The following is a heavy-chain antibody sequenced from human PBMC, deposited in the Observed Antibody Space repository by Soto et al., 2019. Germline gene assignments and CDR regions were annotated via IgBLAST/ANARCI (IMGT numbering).Heavy chain of an antibody. CDR3: ARDGSGYRSRASPMDV. J-gene: IGHJ6*02. Sequence: QVQLVQSGAEVKKTGSSVKVSCKASGDTFSSYAISWVRQAPGQGLEWMGGIIPIFGTANYAQKFQGSITITADASTSTSYRELSSQRSEDTAVYYCARDGSGYRSRASPMDVWGQGTTVTVSS. CDR1: GDTFSSYA. CDR2: IIPIFGTA. D-gene: IGHD3-22*01. V-gene: IGHV1-69*01.